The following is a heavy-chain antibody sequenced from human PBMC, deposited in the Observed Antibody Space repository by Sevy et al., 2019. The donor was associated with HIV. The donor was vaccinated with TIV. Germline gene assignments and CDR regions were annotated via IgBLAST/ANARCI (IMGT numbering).Heavy chain of an antibody. D-gene: IGHD6-13*01. J-gene: IGHJ6*02. CDR3: ASSGYSSSWYGDLYYYYYGMDV. CDR1: GFTFSSYS. V-gene: IGHV3-48*02. CDR2: ISSSSSTI. Sequence: GGSLRLSCAASGFTFSSYSMNWVRQAPGKGLEWVSYISSSSSTIDYADSVKGRFTISRDNAKNSLYLQMNSLRDEDTAVYYCASSGYSSSWYGDLYYYYYGMDVWGQGTTVTVSS.